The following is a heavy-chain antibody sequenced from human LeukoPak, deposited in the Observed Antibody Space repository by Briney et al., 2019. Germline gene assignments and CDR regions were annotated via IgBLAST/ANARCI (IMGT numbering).Heavy chain of an antibody. V-gene: IGHV3-30-3*02. D-gene: IGHD6-13*01. J-gene: IGHJ6*02. CDR1: GFTFRIYA. CDR3: ANDAAQQQLSNLFYGMDV. CDR2: ISYDGSNK. Sequence: GKSLRLSCAASGFTFRIYAMYWVRQAPGKGLEWVAFISYDGSNKYYADSVKGRFTTSRDNSKNTLYLQMNSLRAEDTAVYFCANDAAQQQLSNLFYGMDVWGQGTTVTVSS.